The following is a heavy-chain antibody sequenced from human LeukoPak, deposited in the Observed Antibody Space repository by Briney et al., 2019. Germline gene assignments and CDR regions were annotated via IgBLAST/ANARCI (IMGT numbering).Heavy chain of an antibody. CDR2: INHSGST. CDR3: ASTAMDHPGPDAFDI. CDR1: GGSFSGYY. D-gene: IGHD2-2*03. J-gene: IGHJ3*02. V-gene: IGHV4-34*01. Sequence: SETLSLTCAVYGGSFSGYYWSWIRQPPGKGLEWIGEINHSGSTNYNPSLKSRVTISVDTSKNQFSLKLSSVTAAHTAVYYCASTAMDHPGPDAFDIWGQGTMVTVSS.